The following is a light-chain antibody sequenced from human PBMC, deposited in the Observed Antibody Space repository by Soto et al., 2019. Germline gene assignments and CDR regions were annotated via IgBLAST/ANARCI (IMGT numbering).Light chain of an antibody. CDR3: QQYNNWRPIT. V-gene: IGKV3-15*01. CDR2: GAS. J-gene: IGKJ5*01. Sequence: VVLTQFPGTLSLSPGETATLSCGASQRVSNNFVGWYQQKPGQAPRLIIYGASTRANGIPARCSGSGSGTELTLTISSLQSEEFAVYFCQQYNNWRPITFGQGTRLEIK. CDR1: QRVSNN.